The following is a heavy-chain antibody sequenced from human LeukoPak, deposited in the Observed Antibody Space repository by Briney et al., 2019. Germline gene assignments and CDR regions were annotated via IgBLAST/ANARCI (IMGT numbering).Heavy chain of an antibody. D-gene: IGHD3-22*01. J-gene: IGHJ3*02. CDR3: ARILSRPSGYDAFDI. Sequence: GESLQISCKGSGYSFTSYWIGWVRPMPGKGLEWMGIIYPGESDTRYSPSFQGQVTISADKSISTAYLQWSSLKASDTAMYYCARILSRPSGYDAFDIWGQGTMVTVSS. V-gene: IGHV5-51*01. CDR1: GYSFTSYW. CDR2: IYPGESDT.